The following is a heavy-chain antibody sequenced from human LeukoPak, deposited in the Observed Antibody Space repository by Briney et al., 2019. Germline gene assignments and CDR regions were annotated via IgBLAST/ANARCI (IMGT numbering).Heavy chain of an antibody. CDR1: GFTFRSYW. CDR2: INQDRREK. V-gene: IGHV3-7*03. J-gene: IGHJ4*02. D-gene: IGHD3-10*01. Sequence: GGSLRLSCAASGFTFRSYWMSWVRQAPGKGREWVANINQDRREKYYVDSVRGRFTISRDNAKSSLFLQMNSLRAEDTAVYYCARDRGYGSGSYYIGVFDYWGQGTLVTVSS. CDR3: ARDRGYGSGSYYIGVFDY.